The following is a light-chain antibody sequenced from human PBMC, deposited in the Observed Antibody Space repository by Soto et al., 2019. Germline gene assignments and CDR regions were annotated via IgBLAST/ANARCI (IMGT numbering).Light chain of an antibody. CDR3: QQHGQWPIT. J-gene: IGKJ5*01. CDR2: GAS. V-gene: IGKV3-15*01. CDR1: QSVNSN. Sequence: EMVMTQSPAILSVSPGESATLSCRASQSVNSNYLAWYQQHPGQPPRLLIYGASTRATGIPARFSGSGSGTEFTLTISSLQPEDFATYYCQQHGQWPITFGQGTRLEIK.